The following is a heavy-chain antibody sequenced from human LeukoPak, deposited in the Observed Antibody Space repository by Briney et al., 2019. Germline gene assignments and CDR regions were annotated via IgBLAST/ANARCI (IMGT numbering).Heavy chain of an antibody. CDR2: ISSSSPYI. Sequence: GGSLRLSCAASGFTFSSYSMNWVRQAPGKGLEWVSSISSSSPYIYYADSLRGRFTISRDNAKNSLYLQMNSLRAEDTAVHYCARGGVPAAMGWFDPWGQGTLVTVSS. D-gene: IGHD2-2*01. V-gene: IGHV3-21*01. CDR1: GFTFSSYS. CDR3: ARGGVPAAMGWFDP. J-gene: IGHJ5*02.